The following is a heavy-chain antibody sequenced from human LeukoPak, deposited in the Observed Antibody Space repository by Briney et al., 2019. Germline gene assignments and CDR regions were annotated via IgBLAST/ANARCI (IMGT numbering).Heavy chain of an antibody. CDR1: GGSISSYY. D-gene: IGHD2-15*01. Sequence: SETLSLTCTVSGGSISSYYWSWIRQPPGKGLEWIGYIYYSGSTNYNPSLKSRVTISVDTSKNQFSLKLSSVTAADTAVYYCARSLVVVAAKASVAFDIWGQGTMVTVSS. CDR2: IYYSGST. CDR3: ARSLVVVAAKASVAFDI. J-gene: IGHJ3*02. V-gene: IGHV4-59*01.